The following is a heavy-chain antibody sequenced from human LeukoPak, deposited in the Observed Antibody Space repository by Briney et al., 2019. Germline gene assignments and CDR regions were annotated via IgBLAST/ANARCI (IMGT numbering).Heavy chain of an antibody. V-gene: IGHV3-66*01. CDR2: IYSGGST. CDR1: NFSVSSNY. J-gene: IGHJ4*02. CDR3: ARRGSGKVFDS. D-gene: IGHD2-15*01. Sequence: PGGSLRLSCAASNFSVSSNYMSWVRQAPGKGLEWVSVIYSGGSTYYADSVKGRFTISRDNSKNTVYLQMNSLRVEDTAVYYCARRGSGKVFDSWGQGTLVTVSS.